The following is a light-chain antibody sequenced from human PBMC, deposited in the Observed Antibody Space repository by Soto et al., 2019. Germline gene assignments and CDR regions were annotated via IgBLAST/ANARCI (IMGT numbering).Light chain of an antibody. V-gene: IGLV2-8*01. CDR1: SSDVGGYNF. J-gene: IGLJ2*01. Sequence: QSVLTQPPSASGSPGQSVTISCTGTSSDVGGYNFVSWYQQHPGKAPKLMIYEVYKRPSGVPGRFSGSKSGNTASLTVSGLQDEDEADYYCSSYAGSNNFVVFGGGTKLTVL. CDR3: SSYAGSNNFVV. CDR2: EVY.